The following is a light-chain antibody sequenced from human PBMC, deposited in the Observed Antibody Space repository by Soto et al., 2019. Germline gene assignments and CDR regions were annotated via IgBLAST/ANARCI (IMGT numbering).Light chain of an antibody. Sequence: QSALTQPASVSGSPGQSITVSCTGSSSDVGAYNYVSWYQQHPGKAPKLIIYDVTNRPSGISSRFSGAKSGNTASLTISGLQAEDEADYYCSSYLSSRTYVFGTGPKVTVL. CDR2: DVT. V-gene: IGLV2-14*03. CDR3: SSYLSSRTYV. J-gene: IGLJ1*01. CDR1: SSDVGAYNY.